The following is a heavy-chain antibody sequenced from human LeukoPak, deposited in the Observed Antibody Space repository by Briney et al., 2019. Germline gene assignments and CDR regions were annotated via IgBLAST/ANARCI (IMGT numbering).Heavy chain of an antibody. V-gene: IGHV4-59*08. CDR1: GGSVSAYY. D-gene: IGHD3-16*02. CDR2: IYYSGST. J-gene: IGHJ4*02. Sequence: SETLSLTCTVSGGSVSAYYWSWIRPPLGEGREWIGYIYYSGSTNYNPSLKSRVTISLDTSKNQFSLNLRSVTAADTAVYYCARQNYVWGNYRSYYLDYWGQGTLVTVSS. CDR3: ARQNYVWGNYRSYYLDY.